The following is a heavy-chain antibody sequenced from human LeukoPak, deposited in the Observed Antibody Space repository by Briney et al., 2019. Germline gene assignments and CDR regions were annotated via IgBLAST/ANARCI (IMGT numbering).Heavy chain of an antibody. J-gene: IGHJ5*02. CDR1: GGSISSSNW. Sequence: SETLSLTCVVSGGSISSSNWWSWVRQPPGKGLEWIGEIYHSGSTNYNPSLKSRVTISVDTSKNQFSLKLSSVTAADTAVYYCARHVIAETGFLNWVDPWGQGTLVTVSS. CDR2: IYHSGST. V-gene: IGHV4-4*02. D-gene: IGHD6-13*01. CDR3: ARHVIAETGFLNWVDP.